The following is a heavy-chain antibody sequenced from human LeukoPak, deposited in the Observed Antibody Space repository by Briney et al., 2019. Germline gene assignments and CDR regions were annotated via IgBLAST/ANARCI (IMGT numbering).Heavy chain of an antibody. V-gene: IGHV4-59*02. J-gene: IGHJ4*02. CDR2: IYYTEA. Sequence: SETLSLTCTVSGGSVSDYYWGWIRQSPGKALEWIGYIYYTEASYNPSLKSRVTISADTSRDQFSLKLSSVTAADTAVYYCASRKLGNDYWGQGILVTVTS. CDR1: GGSVSDYY. D-gene: IGHD7-27*01. CDR3: ASRKLGNDY.